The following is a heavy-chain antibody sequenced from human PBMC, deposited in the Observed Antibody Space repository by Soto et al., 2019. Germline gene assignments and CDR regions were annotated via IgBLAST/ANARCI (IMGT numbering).Heavy chain of an antibody. J-gene: IGHJ6*01. Sequence: PXGSLRLSCASSVFTFSSYWMSCVRHSPGKWLEWVANIKQDGSEKYYVDSVKGRFTISRDNAKNSLYLQMNSLRAEDTAVYYCARDQVGSGWFYHFYGMQVWGEATTGKVSS. CDR1: VFTFSSYW. V-gene: IGHV3-7*01. CDR2: IKQDGSEK. D-gene: IGHD6-19*01. CDR3: ARDQVGSGWFYHFYGMQV.